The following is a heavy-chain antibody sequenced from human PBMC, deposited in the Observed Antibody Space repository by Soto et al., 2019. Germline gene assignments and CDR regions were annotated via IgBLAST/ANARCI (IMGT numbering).Heavy chain of an antibody. Sequence: SETLSLTCAVYGGSFSDYYWSWIRQPPGKGLEWIGYIYYSGSTYYNPSLKSRVTISVDTSKNQFSLKLSSVTAADTAVYYCARASRGDYGYFYYYAMDVWGQGTTVTVSS. CDR2: IYYSGST. CDR1: GGSFSDYY. CDR3: ARASRGDYGYFYYYAMDV. J-gene: IGHJ6*02. D-gene: IGHD4-17*01. V-gene: IGHV4-30-4*01.